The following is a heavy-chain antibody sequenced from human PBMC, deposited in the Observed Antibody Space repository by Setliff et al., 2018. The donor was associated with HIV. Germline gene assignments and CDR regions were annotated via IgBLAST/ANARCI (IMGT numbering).Heavy chain of an antibody. CDR3: ARDPLVGAPDYFDY. V-gene: IGHV3-66*02. J-gene: IGHJ4*02. CDR2: IYGGGTT. Sequence: PGGSLRLSCAASGFTVSSNYMSWVRQAPGKGLEWVSVIYGGGTTHYADSVKGRFTISRDFSDNTLYLQMNSLRPEDTAMYYCARDPLVGAPDYFDYWGQGTLVTVSS. CDR1: GFTVSSNY. D-gene: IGHD1-26*01.